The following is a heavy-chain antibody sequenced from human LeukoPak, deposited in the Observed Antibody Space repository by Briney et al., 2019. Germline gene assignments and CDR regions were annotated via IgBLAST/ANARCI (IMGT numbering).Heavy chain of an antibody. J-gene: IGHJ4*02. V-gene: IGHV4-39*01. CDR1: GGSISSSSYS. Sequence: PSETLSLTCTVSGGSISSSSYSWGWIRQPPGKGLEWIGSIYYSGSTYYNPSLKSRVTMSVDTSKNQFSLKLSSVTAADTAVYYCARRWGDYWGQGTLVTVSS. CDR3: ARRWGDY. D-gene: IGHD3-16*01. CDR2: IYYSGST.